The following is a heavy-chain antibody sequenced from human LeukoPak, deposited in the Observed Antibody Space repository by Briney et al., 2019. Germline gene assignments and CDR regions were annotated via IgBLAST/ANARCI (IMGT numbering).Heavy chain of an antibody. Sequence: GGSLRLSCAASGFTFSSYAMSWVRQAPGKGLEWVSAISGSGGSTYYADSVKGRFTISRDNSKNTLYLQMNSLRAEDTAVYYCANPLSRSGCYGYGYFDYWGQGTLVTVSS. CDR1: GFTFSSYA. J-gene: IGHJ4*02. V-gene: IGHV3-23*01. D-gene: IGHD3-22*01. CDR3: ANPLSRSGCYGYGYFDY. CDR2: ISGSGGST.